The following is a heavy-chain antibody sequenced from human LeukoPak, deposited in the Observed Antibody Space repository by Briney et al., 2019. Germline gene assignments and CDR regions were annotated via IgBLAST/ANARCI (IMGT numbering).Heavy chain of an antibody. CDR2: IYYSGST. J-gene: IGHJ5*02. CDR3: ARESKYYYGAVSYYGWFDP. V-gene: IGHV4-59*01. Sequence: PSETLSLTCTVSGGSISCYYWSWIRQPPGKGLEWIGYIYYSGSTNYNPSLKSRVTISVDTSKNQFSLKLSSVTAADTAVYYCARESKYYYGAVSYYGWFDPWGQGTVVTVSS. D-gene: IGHD3-10*01. CDR1: GGSISCYY.